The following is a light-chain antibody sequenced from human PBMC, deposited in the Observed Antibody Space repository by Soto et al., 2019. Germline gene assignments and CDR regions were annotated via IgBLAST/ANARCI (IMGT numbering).Light chain of an antibody. CDR2: GES. J-gene: IGKJ4*01. CDR1: QSVSSY. V-gene: IGKV3-20*01. CDR3: QKYGSSPPD. Sequence: ELVLTQSPATLSLSPGDSATLSCRASQSVSSYLAWYQQKTGQAPRILIYGESSRATGIPDRLSGSGSGTDLNLTISRLEPEDFAVYYCQKYGSSPPDFGGGTKVDIK.